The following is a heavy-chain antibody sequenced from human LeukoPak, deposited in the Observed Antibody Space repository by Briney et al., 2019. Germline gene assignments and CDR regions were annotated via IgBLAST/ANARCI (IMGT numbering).Heavy chain of an antibody. Sequence: PETLSLTCTVSGGSISSYYWSWIRQPPGKGLEWIGYIYYSGSTNYNPSLKSRVTISVDTSKNQFSLKLSSVTAADTAVYYCARSHSIWTSFDYWGQGTLVTVSS. CDR3: ARSHSIWTSFDY. D-gene: IGHD3/OR15-3a*01. CDR2: IYYSGST. CDR1: GGSISSYY. J-gene: IGHJ4*02. V-gene: IGHV4-59*01.